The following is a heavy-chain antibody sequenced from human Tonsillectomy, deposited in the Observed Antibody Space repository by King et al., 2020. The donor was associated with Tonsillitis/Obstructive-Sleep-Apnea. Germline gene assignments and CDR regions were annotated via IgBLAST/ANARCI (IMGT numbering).Heavy chain of an antibody. V-gene: IGHV2-5*02. Sequence: TLHESVPTLVNATHPVTLTCPFSGFSLSTSRVGVARIRQPPGKAHYRLGHIYWDDDKRYSPSLKTRLTITKDTSKNQVVLTMTDMDPVDTATYFCAHSESSVWSLDCWGQVTLVTVSS. CDR2: IYWDDDK. CDR1: GFSLSTSRVG. D-gene: IGHD6-19*01. J-gene: IGHJ4*02. CDR3: AHSESSVWSLDC.